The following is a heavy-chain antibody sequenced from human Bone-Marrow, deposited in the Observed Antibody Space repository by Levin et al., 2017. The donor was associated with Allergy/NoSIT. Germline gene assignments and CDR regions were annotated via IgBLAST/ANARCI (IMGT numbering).Heavy chain of an antibody. Sequence: ASVKVSCKVSGYPLTDFYMHWVRQAPGKGLEWMGGFDPEDGEAIYAPKFQGRVTMTEDTSTDTAYMELRSLTYEDTAVYWCATDYDDWGQGTLVTVSS. D-gene: IGHD5-12*01. V-gene: IGHV1-24*01. CDR1: GYPLTDFY. CDR2: FDPEDGEA. J-gene: IGHJ4*02. CDR3: ATDYDD.